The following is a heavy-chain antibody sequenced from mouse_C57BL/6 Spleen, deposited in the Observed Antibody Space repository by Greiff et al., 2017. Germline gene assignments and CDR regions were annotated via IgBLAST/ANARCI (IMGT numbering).Heavy chain of an antibody. Sequence: QVPLQQPGAELVKPGASVKLSCKASGYTFTSYWMQWVKQRPGQGLEWIGEIDPSDSYPNYNQKFKGTATLTVDTSSSTAYMQLSSLTSEDSAVYYCARLDYYGSSYAMDYWGQGTSVTVSS. CDR1: GYTFTSYW. CDR2: IDPSDSYP. D-gene: IGHD1-1*01. V-gene: IGHV1-50*01. CDR3: ARLDYYGSSYAMDY. J-gene: IGHJ4*01.